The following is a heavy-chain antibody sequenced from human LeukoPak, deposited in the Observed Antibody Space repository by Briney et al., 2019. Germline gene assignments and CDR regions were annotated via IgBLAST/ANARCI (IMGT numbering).Heavy chain of an antibody. D-gene: IGHD5-18*01. CDR1: GYTFTSYG. CDR2: ISAYNGNT. V-gene: IGHV1-18*01. Sequence: ASVKVSCTASGYTFTSYGISWVRQAPGQGLEWMGWISAYNGNTNYAQKLQGRVTMTTDTSTSTAYMELRSLRSDDTAVYYCARGQRDLKNNWFDPWGQGTLVTVSS. J-gene: IGHJ5*02. CDR3: ARGQRDLKNNWFDP.